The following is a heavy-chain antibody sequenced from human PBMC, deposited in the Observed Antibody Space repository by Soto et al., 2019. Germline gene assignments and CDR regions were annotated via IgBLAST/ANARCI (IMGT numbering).Heavy chain of an antibody. J-gene: IGHJ6*02. Sequence: PSETLSLTCTVSGGSISSGDYYWSWIRQPPGKGLERIGYIYYSGTTYYNPSLKSRVTISVDTSKNQFFLKVSSVTAADTAVYYCARALIQLWPHYYYGMDVWGQGTTVTVSS. CDR3: ARALIQLWPHYYYGMDV. V-gene: IGHV4-30-4*01. CDR2: IYYSGTT. D-gene: IGHD5-18*01. CDR1: GGSISSGDYY.